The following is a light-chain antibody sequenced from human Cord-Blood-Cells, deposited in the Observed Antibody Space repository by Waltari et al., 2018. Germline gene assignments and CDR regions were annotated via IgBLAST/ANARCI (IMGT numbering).Light chain of an antibody. CDR3: SSYAGSNNLV. J-gene: IGLJ2*01. CDR2: EVS. CDR1: SRDVGGSNY. Sequence: QSALTQPPSASGSPGQSVTISCTGTSRDVGGSNYVPWYQQHPGKAPKLIIYEVSKRPSGVPDRFSCSKSGNTASLTVSGLQAEDEADYYCSSYAGSNNLVFGGGTKLTVL. V-gene: IGLV2-8*01.